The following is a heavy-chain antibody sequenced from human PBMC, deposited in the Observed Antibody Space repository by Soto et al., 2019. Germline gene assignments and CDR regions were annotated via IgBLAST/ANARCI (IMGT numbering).Heavy chain of an antibody. CDR1: GDSISNSRFY. J-gene: IGHJ5*02. CDR3: ARDYFDSSDYTTNWFDP. D-gene: IGHD3-22*01. V-gene: IGHV4-39*01. Sequence: SETLSLTCSVSGDSISNSRFYWAWIRQPPGEGLEWIGSIYHTGNAYYNPPLKSRVTIFVDTSKNQFSLKLTSVTAADTALYYCARDYFDSSDYTTNWFDPWGQGTLVTVS. CDR2: IYHTGNA.